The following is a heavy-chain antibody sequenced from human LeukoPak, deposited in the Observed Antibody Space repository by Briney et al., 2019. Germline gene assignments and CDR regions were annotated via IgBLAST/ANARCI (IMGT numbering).Heavy chain of an antibody. Sequence: PGGSLRLSCAASGFTFSSYGMHWVRQAPAKGLEWVAVIWYDGSNKYYAESVKGRFTISRDNSKNTMYLQMNSLRAEDTAVYYCARDSSWYYYHSSGVLDYWGQGTLVTVSS. CDR2: IWYDGSNK. V-gene: IGHV3-33*01. D-gene: IGHD3-22*01. CDR3: ARDSSWYYYHSSGVLDY. J-gene: IGHJ4*02. CDR1: GFTFSSYG.